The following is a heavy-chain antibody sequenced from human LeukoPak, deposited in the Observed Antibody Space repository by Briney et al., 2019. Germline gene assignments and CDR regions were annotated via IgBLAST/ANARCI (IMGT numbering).Heavy chain of an antibody. J-gene: IGHJ4*02. CDR1: GFTFSSYA. V-gene: IGHV3-30*04. CDR2: ISYDGSNK. CDR3: ARGWDILTGYYGRHFDY. D-gene: IGHD3-9*01. Sequence: GRSLRLSCAAPGFTFSSYAMHWVRQAPGKGLEWVAVISYDGSNKYYADSVKGRFTISRDNSKNTLYLQMNSLRAEDTAVYYCARGWDILTGYYGRHFDYWGQGTLVTVSS.